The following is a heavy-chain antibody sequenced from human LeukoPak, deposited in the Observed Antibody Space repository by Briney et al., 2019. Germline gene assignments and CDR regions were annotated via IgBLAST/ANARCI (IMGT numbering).Heavy chain of an antibody. CDR2: IYPGDSDT. J-gene: IGHJ4*02. V-gene: IGHV5-51*01. CDR1: GYSFTSYW. Sequence: HGESLKISCKGSGYSFTSYWIGWVRQMPGKGLEWMGIIYPGDSDTRYSPSLQGQVTISADKSISTAYLQWSSLKASDTAMYYCVAVITMIVVVITGDYWGQGTLVTVSS. CDR3: VAVITMIVVVITGDY. D-gene: IGHD3-22*01.